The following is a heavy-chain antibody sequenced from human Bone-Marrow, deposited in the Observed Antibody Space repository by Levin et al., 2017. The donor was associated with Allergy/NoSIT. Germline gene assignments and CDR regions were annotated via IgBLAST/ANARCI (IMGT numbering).Heavy chain of an antibody. Sequence: SLTTNGVGVGWIRQPPGKALEWVALIYWDDDKRYNPSLRSRLTITKDTSRNQVVLTMTNADPVDTATYFCAHRRPTGSPWDFGYFDYWGQGNLVTVSS. CDR1: SLTTNGVG. J-gene: IGHJ4*02. V-gene: IGHV2-5*02. D-gene: IGHD1-1*01. CDR2: IYWDDDK. CDR3: AHRRPTGSPWDFGYFDY.